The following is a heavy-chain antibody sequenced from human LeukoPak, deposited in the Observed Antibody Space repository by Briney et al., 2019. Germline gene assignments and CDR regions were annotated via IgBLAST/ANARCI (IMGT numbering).Heavy chain of an antibody. J-gene: IGHJ4*02. CDR3: ARGRGFEYSSSSPPTDY. D-gene: IGHD6-6*01. CDR2: INHSGST. CDR1: GGSSSGYY. Sequence: SETLSLTCAVYGGSSSGYYWSWIRQPPGKGLEWIGEINHSGSTNYNPSLKSRVTISVDTSKNQFSLKLSSVTAADTAVYYCARGRGFEYSSSSPPTDYWGQGTLVTVSS. V-gene: IGHV4-34*01.